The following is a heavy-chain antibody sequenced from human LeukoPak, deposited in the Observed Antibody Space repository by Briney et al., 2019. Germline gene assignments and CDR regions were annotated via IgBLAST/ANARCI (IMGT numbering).Heavy chain of an antibody. V-gene: IGHV1-18*01. Sequence: ASVKVSCKASGYTFTSYGISWVRQAPGQGLAWMGWISGDNGSTNYAQKLQGRVTMTTDTSTTTAYMELRSLRSDDSAIYYCAREDTRRGSRGYFDYWGQGTLVTVSS. CDR1: GYTFTSYG. CDR2: ISGDNGST. CDR3: AREDTRRGSRGYFDY. D-gene: IGHD2-2*01. J-gene: IGHJ4*02.